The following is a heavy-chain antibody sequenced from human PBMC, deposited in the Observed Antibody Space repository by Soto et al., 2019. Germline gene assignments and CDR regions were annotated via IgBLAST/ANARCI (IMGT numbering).Heavy chain of an antibody. CDR1: GFTFSSYS. D-gene: IGHD2-2*01. CDR2: ISSSSSYI. Sequence: EVQLVESGGGLVKPGGSLRPSFAASGFTFSSYSMNWVRQAPGKGLEWVSSISSSSSYIYYADSVKGRFTSSRDNAKNSLYLQMNSLGAEDTAVYYCARYGTSGFDYWGQGTLVTVSS. V-gene: IGHV3-21*01. CDR3: ARYGTSGFDY. J-gene: IGHJ4*02.